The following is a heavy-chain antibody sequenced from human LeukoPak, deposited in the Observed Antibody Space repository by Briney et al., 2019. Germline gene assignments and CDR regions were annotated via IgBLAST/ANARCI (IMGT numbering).Heavy chain of an antibody. CDR1: GYSFTSYW. D-gene: IGHD3-22*01. Sequence: GESPKISCKGSGYSFTSYWIGWVRQMPGKGLEWMGIIYPGDSDTRYSPSFQGQVTISADKSISTAYLQWSSLKASDTAMYYCARLRTYYYDSSGYYYFDYWGQGTLVTVSS. CDR2: IYPGDSDT. V-gene: IGHV5-51*01. J-gene: IGHJ4*02. CDR3: ARLRTYYYDSSGYYYFDY.